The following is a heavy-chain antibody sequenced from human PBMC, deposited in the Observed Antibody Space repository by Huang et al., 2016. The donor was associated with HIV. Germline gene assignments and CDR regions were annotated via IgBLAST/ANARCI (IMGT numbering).Heavy chain of an antibody. CDR3: SRHPFDYYASTDTGALDI. CDR1: GFTLSGSA. D-gene: IGHD3-22*01. CDR2: IRSKIKGYGA. J-gene: IGHJ3*02. V-gene: IGHV3-73*02. Sequence: EVQLVESGGGLVQPGGSLKRSCAASGFTLSGSAMQWVRQACGGGLGWVGRIRSKIKGYGAVFSASVKGRFPISRDDSKNTAYLPVNSLKTEDTAVYYCSRHPFDYYASTDTGALDIWGQGTMVTVSS.